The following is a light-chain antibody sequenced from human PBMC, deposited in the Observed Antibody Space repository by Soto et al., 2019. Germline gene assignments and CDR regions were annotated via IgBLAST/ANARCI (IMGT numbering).Light chain of an antibody. CDR3: AAWDDSLNSVV. Sequence: QSLLTQPPSAAGTPGQRVTISCSGSSSNIGSNTVNWYQQLPGTAPQLLIYSNNQLPSGVPDRFSGSKSGTSASLAISGLQSEDEADYYCAAWDDSLNSVVFGGGTKLTVL. V-gene: IGLV1-44*01. CDR1: SSNIGSNT. CDR2: SNN. J-gene: IGLJ2*01.